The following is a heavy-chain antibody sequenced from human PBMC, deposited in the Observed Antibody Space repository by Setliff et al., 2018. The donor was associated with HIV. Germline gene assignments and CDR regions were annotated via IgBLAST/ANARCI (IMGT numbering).Heavy chain of an antibody. D-gene: IGHD3-10*01. CDR3: ARDAFHSGSYYNDY. V-gene: IGHV4-4*07. CDR1: GVSTSIHY. J-gene: IGHJ4*02. CDR2: IYITGST. Sequence: SETLSLTCTVSGVSTSIHYWVWIRRPAGRGLEWIGRIYITGSTNYNPSLQSRVTMSVDTSKNQFSLKLTSVTAADTAVYFCARDAFHSGSYYNDYWGQGSRVTVSS.